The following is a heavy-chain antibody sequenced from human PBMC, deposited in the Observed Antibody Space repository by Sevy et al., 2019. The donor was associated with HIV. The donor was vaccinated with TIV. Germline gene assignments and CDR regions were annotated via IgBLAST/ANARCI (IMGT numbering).Heavy chain of an antibody. J-gene: IGHJ4*02. CDR2: VNTDGSKT. V-gene: IGHV3-74*03. CDR1: GFTFSNWW. CDR3: ARGGCSATSCLDY. D-gene: IGHD2-2*01. Sequence: GGSLRLSCAASGFTFSNWWMHWVRRAPGKGLVWVLRVNTDGSKTKYADSVQGRFTISRDNTKNTLYLQRNSLGGEDTAVYYCARGGCSATSCLDYWGQGALVTVSS.